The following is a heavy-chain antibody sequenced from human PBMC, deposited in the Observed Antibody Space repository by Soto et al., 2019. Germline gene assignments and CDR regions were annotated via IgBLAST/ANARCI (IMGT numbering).Heavy chain of an antibody. CDR2: ITNRGTHT. Sequence: PVGSLRLSCAASGFSFSSYTMNWVRQAPGKGLQWVSSITNRGTHTYSADSVRGRFTISRDNDKNSLYLQMNNLRAEDTAIYFCARAHEVAWFDSRGLGTLVTVSS. CDR1: GFSFSSYT. CDR3: ARAHEVAWFDS. D-gene: IGHD2-15*01. J-gene: IGHJ5*01. V-gene: IGHV3-21*01.